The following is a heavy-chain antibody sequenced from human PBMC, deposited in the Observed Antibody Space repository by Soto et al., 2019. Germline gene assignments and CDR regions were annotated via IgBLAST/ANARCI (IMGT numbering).Heavy chain of an antibody. Sequence: ASVKVSCKASGYSFTSYYIHWVRQAPGQGLEWMGVINPSGGSTTYAQKFQGRVTMTRDTSTSVVYMELSSLRSDDTAVYYCAREGLVGTNSYYGMDVWGQGTTVTVSS. D-gene: IGHD3-16*01. J-gene: IGHJ6*02. CDR1: GYSFTSYY. CDR3: AREGLVGTNSYYGMDV. CDR2: INPSGGST. V-gene: IGHV1-46*01.